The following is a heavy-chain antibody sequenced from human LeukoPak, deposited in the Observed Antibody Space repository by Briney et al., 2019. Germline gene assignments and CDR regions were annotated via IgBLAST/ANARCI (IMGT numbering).Heavy chain of an antibody. CDR3: ARSNWNFDY. V-gene: IGHV3-7*01. J-gene: IGHJ4*02. CDR2: IKQDGSEK. Sequence: PGGSLRLSCAASGFTFSNYWMTWVRQAPGKGLEWVANIKQDGSEKHYVDSVKGRFTTSRDNAKNSLYLQMNSLRDEDTAVYYCARSNWNFDYWGQGTLVIVSS. D-gene: IGHD1-20*01. CDR1: GFTFSNYW.